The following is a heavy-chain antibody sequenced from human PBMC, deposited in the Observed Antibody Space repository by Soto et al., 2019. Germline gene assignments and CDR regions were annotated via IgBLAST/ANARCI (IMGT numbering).Heavy chain of an antibody. Sequence: SVKVACKASGGTFSTHAIIWVRQAPGHGLEWMGGVIPISGTTYYTQKFQGRVTITADEPTSTAFMELSSLGSEDTAVYYCASSGWYYYYYGMDVWGQGTTVTVSS. CDR1: GGTFSTHA. J-gene: IGHJ6*02. CDR3: ASSGWYYYYYGMDV. D-gene: IGHD6-19*01. CDR2: VIPISGTT. V-gene: IGHV1-69*13.